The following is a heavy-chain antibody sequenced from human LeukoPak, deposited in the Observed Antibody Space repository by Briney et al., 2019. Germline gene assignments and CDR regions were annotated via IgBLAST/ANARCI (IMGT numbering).Heavy chain of an antibody. CDR3: ARRGSSTSKLPRVLDY. D-gene: IGHD2-2*01. J-gene: IGHJ4*02. V-gene: IGHV4-34*01. CDR1: GGSFSGYY. CDR2: INHSGST. Sequence: PSETLSLTCAVYGGSFSGYYRSWIRQPPGKGLEWIGEINHSGSTNYNPSLKSRVTISVDTSKNQFSLKLSSVTAADTAVYYCARRGSSTSKLPRVLDYWGQGTLVTVSA.